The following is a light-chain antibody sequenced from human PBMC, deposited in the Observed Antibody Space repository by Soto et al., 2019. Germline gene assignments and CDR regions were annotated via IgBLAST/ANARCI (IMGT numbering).Light chain of an antibody. Sequence: IVFTQAPGTLSFSRGERATLSCRASQSISNSYLAWYQQKPGQAPRLLMYGASSRATGIPDRFSGSGSVTDFTLTISRLEPEDFAVYFCQQYGSSPRTLGQGTKVDIK. CDR2: GAS. CDR3: QQYGSSPRT. J-gene: IGKJ1*01. V-gene: IGKV3-20*01. CDR1: QSISNSY.